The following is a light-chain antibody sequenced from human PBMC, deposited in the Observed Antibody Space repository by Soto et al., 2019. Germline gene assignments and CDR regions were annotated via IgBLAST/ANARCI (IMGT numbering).Light chain of an antibody. V-gene: IGKV3-15*01. CDR1: QSVSSN. CDR3: QQYVTSPAIT. J-gene: IGKJ5*01. CDR2: GAS. Sequence: EIVMTQSPATLSVSPGERATLSCKASQSVSSNLAWYQQKPGQAPRLLIYGASTRATGIPARFSGSGSETAFTLAISRLEPGDFAVYYCQQYVTSPAITFGQGTRLEIK.